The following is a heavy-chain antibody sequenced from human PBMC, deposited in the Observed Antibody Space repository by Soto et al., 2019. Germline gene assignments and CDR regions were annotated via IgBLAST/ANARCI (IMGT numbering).Heavy chain of an antibody. Sequence: ASVKVSCKASGGTFSSYAISWVRQAPGQGLEWMGGIIPIFGTANYAQKFQGRVTITADESTSTAYMELSSLRSEDTAVYYCARDHHSSGYYRWFDPWGQGTLVTVSS. V-gene: IGHV1-69*13. J-gene: IGHJ5*02. D-gene: IGHD3-22*01. CDR1: GGTFSSYA. CDR2: IIPIFGTA. CDR3: ARDHHSSGYYRWFDP.